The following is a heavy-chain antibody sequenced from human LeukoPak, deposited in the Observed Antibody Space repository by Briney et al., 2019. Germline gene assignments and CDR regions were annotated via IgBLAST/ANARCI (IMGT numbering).Heavy chain of an antibody. CDR2: ISSGGTTM. D-gene: IGHD5-12*01. V-gene: IGHV3-48*03. CDR3: ARDRSSGYSGSYDY. J-gene: IGHJ4*02. CDR1: GFTFSSYD. Sequence: GGSLRLSCAASGFTFSSYDLNWVRQAPGKGLEWVSYISSGGTTMYYADSVKGRFTISRDNAKNSLYLQMNSLRAEDTAVYYCARDRSSGYSGSYDYRGQGTLVTVSS.